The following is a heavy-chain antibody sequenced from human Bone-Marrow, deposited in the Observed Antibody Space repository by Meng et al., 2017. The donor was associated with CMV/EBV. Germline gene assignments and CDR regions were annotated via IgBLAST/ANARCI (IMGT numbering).Heavy chain of an antibody. CDR2: IYYSGST. D-gene: IGHD6-13*01. Sequence: SETLSLTCTVSGGSISSYYWSWIRQPPGKGLEWIGYIYYSGSTNYNPSLKSRVTISVDPSKNQLSLKLSSVTAADTAVYYCAKETRGQQLLLGSWFDPWGQGTLVAASS. J-gene: IGHJ5*02. CDR1: GGSISSYY. V-gene: IGHV4-59*01. CDR3: AKETRGQQLLLGSWFDP.